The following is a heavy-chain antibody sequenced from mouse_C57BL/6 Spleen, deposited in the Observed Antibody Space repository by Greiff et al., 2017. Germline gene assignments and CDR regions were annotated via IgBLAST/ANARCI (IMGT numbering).Heavy chain of an antibody. V-gene: IGHV1-82*01. J-gene: IGHJ4*01. Sequence: VQLQQSGPELVKPGASVKISCKASGYAFSSSWMNWVKQRPGKGLEWIGRIYPGDGDTNYNGKFKGKATLTADKSSSTAYMQLSSLTSEDSAVYFCARTYRDAMDYWGQGTSVTVSS. D-gene: IGHD2-14*01. CDR1: GYAFSSSW. CDR3: ARTYRDAMDY. CDR2: IYPGDGDT.